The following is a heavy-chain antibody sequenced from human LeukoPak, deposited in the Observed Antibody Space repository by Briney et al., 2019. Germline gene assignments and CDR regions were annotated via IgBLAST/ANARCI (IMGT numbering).Heavy chain of an antibody. D-gene: IGHD3-9*01. CDR3: ARELEYYDILTGLDV. CDR2: INHSGST. V-gene: IGHV4-34*01. J-gene: IGHJ6*04. Sequence: PSETLSLTCAVYGGSFSGYYWSWIRQPPGKGLEWLGEINHSGSTNYNPSLKSRVTISVDTSKNQFSLKLSSVTAADTAVYYCARELEYYDILTGLDVWGKGTTVTVSS. CDR1: GGSFSGYY.